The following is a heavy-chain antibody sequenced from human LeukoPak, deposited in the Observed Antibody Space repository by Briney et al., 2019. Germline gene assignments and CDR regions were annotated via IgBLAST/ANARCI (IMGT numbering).Heavy chain of an antibody. J-gene: IGHJ4*02. CDR3: ARDLSFGSLDF. Sequence: GGSLRLSCAASGFILSTHGMHWVRQAPGKALEGVAGMWYEGSREDYADSVKGRFTSSRDMSKNTLNLQMNSLRVEDTAMFYCARDLSFGSLDFRGQGTLVTVSS. CDR2: MWYEGSRE. CDR1: GFILSTHG. D-gene: IGHD1-26*01. V-gene: IGHV3-33*01.